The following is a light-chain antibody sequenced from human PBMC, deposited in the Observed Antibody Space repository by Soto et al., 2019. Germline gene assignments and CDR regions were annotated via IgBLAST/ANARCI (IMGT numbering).Light chain of an antibody. V-gene: IGLV2-8*01. Sequence: QSALTQPPSASGSPGQSVTISCTGTSSDVGGYNYISWYQQHPGKAPKLLIYEVTKRPSGVPDRFSGSKSGNTASLTVSGHNAEDEADDYCSSYAGSDNYVFGTGTKLTVL. CDR3: SSYAGSDNYV. CDR2: EVT. J-gene: IGLJ1*01. CDR1: SSDVGGYNY.